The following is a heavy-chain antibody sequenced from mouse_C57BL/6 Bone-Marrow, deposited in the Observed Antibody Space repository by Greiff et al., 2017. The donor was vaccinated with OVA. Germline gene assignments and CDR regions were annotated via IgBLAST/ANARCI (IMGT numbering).Heavy chain of an antibody. CDR2: IYPGDGDT. D-gene: IGHD2-3*01. Sequence: VQLQESGPELVKPGASVKISCKASGYAFSSSWMNWVKQRPGKGLEWIGRIYPGDGDTNYNGKFKGKATLTADKSSSTAYMQHSSLTSKDSAVYFCARSIYDGYYGYFDVWGTGTTVTVSS. V-gene: IGHV1-82*01. CDR3: ARSIYDGYYGYFDV. J-gene: IGHJ1*03. CDR1: GYAFSSSW.